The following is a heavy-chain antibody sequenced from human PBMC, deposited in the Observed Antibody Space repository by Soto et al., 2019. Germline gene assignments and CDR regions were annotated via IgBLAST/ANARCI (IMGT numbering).Heavy chain of an antibody. J-gene: IGHJ5*02. V-gene: IGHV1-69*14. CDR3: ARDPPEREYYDRRGFDP. Sequence: QVQLVQSGAEVKKPGSSVKVSCKASGGTFSSYAISWVRQAPGQGLEWMGGIIPIFGTANYAQKFQGRVTITADKSTSTAYMELSSRRSEDTAVYYCARDPPEREYYDRRGFDPWGQGTLVTVSS. CDR2: IIPIFGTA. CDR1: GGTFSSYA. D-gene: IGHD3-22*01.